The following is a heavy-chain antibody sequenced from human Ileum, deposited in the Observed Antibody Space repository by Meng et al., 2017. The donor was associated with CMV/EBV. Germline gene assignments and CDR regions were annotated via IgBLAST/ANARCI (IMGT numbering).Heavy chain of an antibody. CDR2: INPNSGGT. J-gene: IGHJ6*01. D-gene: IGHD1-26*01. CDR3: ARVGRGGDYYGMDV. CDR1: GYTFAAYY. Sequence: ASVKVSCKASGYTFAAYYIHWVRQAPGQGLEWMGWINPNSGGTNNAQKFQGRVTMTRDTSISTAFMDLSSLISDDTAVYYCARVGRGGDYYGMDVWGQGTTVTGYS. V-gene: IGHV1-2*02.